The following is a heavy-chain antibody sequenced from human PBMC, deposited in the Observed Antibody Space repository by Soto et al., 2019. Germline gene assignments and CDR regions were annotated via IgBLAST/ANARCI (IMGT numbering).Heavy chain of an antibody. D-gene: IGHD3-22*01. CDR1: GGSFSGNY. CDR3: ASSGTNYDSSGFYLGYFDY. Sequence: SETLSLTCAVYGGSFSGNYWNWIRQPPGKGLEWIGETNDRGRTNYNPSLKSRVTISVDTSKNQFSLKLSSVTAADTAVYYCASSGTNYDSSGFYLGYFDYWGQGALVTVSS. CDR2: TNDRGRT. V-gene: IGHV4-34*01. J-gene: IGHJ4*02.